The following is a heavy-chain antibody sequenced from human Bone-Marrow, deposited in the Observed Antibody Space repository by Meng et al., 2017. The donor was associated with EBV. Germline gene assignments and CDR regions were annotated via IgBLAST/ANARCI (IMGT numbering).Heavy chain of an antibody. V-gene: IGHV4-34*01. CDR3: ASSLGGQLVRGGWFDP. CDR1: GGSFSAYY. D-gene: IGHD6-13*01. Sequence: QVQLQQWGAGLLKPSEXLSLTCAVYGGSFSAYYWSWIRQPPGKGLEWIGEINHSGSTNYNPSLKSRVTISVDTSKNQFSLKLSSVTAADTAVYYCASSLGGQLVRGGWFDPWGQGTLVTVSS. CDR2: INHSGST. J-gene: IGHJ5*02.